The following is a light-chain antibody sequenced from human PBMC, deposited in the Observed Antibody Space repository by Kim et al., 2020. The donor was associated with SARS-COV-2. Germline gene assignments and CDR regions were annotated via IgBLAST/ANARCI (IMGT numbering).Light chain of an antibody. CDR2: GNS. Sequence: VTIYCTGSSSTIGAGYDVHWYQQLPGTAPKLLLYGNSNRPSGVPDRFSGSKSGTSASLAITGLQAEDEADYYCQSYDSSLSGRVVFGGGTQLTVL. CDR1: SSTIGAGYD. CDR3: QSYDSSLSGRVV. J-gene: IGLJ2*01. V-gene: IGLV1-40*01.